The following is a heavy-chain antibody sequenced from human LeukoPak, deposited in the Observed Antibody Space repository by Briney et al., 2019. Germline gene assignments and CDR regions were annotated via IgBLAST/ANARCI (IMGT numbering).Heavy chain of an antibody. J-gene: IGHJ4*02. Sequence: GRSLRLSCTASGFTFGDYAMSWVRQAPGEGLEWVGFIRSKGYGGTPGYAASVRGRFTVSRDDSKGIAYLQMSSLKTEDTAVYYCARAGKRDIVVVPAAHDYWGQGTLVTVSS. CDR2: IRSKGYGGTP. CDR1: GFTFGDYA. V-gene: IGHV3-49*04. D-gene: IGHD2-2*01. CDR3: ARAGKRDIVVVPAAHDY.